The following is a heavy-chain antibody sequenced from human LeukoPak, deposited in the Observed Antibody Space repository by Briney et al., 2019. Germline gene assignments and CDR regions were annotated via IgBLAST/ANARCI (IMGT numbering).Heavy chain of an antibody. CDR1: GYTFTNYA. D-gene: IGHD2-8*02. J-gene: IGHJ4*02. V-gene: IGHV1-3*02. CDR2: TNGATGNT. Sequence: ASVKVCCKASGYTFTNYALHWVRQAPGQRLEWMGWTNGATGNTRFSQDFQGRLTITIDTSASTGYMELSSLRSEDTAVYYCARSPGGNARTWLDYWGQGTLVTVSS. CDR3: ARSPGGNARTWLDY.